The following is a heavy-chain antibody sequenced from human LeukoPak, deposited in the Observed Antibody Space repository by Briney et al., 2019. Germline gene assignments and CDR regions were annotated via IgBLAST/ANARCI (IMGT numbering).Heavy chain of an antibody. CDR2: IYYSGST. Sequence: PSETLSLTCTVSGGSISSGGYYWSWIRQHPGKGLEWTGYIYYSGSTYYNPSLKSRVTISVDTSKNQFSLKLSSVTAADTAVYYCARGIGNIVVVLAVIPKDYGMDVWGQGTTVSVSS. D-gene: IGHD2-2*02. V-gene: IGHV4-31*03. CDR3: ARGIGNIVVVLAVIPKDYGMDV. CDR1: GGSISSGGYY. J-gene: IGHJ6*02.